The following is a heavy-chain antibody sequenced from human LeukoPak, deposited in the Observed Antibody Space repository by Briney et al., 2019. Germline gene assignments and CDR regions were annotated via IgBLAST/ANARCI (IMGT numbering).Heavy chain of an antibody. J-gene: IGHJ4*02. D-gene: IGHD6-13*01. CDR2: INDRGVDT. Sequence: PGGSLRLSCAASGFTFSNYAMSWVRQAPGKGLGWVSGINDRGVDTYYTDSVKGRFTISRDNSKNTLFLQMNSLTAEDTAVYYCAKGSSPLGHFDCWGQGTLVTVSS. CDR3: AKGSSPLGHFDC. CDR1: GFTFSNYA. V-gene: IGHV3-23*01.